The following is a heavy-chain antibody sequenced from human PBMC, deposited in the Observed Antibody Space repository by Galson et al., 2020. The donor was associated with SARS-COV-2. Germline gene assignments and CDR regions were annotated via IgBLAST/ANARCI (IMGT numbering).Heavy chain of an antibody. V-gene: IGHV3-33*01. D-gene: IGHD6-19*01. J-gene: IGHJ6*04. CDR3: ASSSSGWYGMDV. CDR2: IWYDGSNK. CDR1: GFTFSSYG. Sequence: GGSLRLSCAASGFTFSSYGMHWVRQAPGKGLEWVAVIWYDGSNKYYADSVKGRFTISRDNSKNTLYLQMNSLRAEDTAVYYCASSSSGWYGMDVWGKGTTVTISS.